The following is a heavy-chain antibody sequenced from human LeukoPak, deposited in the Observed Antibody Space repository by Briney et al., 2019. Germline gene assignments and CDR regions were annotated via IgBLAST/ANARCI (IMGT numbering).Heavy chain of an antibody. CDR2: ISGSGGNK. Sequence: PGGSLRVSCAASGFTFSGYAMSWVRQAPGKGLEWGSIISGSGGNKYHAVSVKGRFTISRDNSKNTLYLQMNSLRGEDTAVYFCVKHLNLDYDYWGQGTLVTVSS. V-gene: IGHV3-23*01. J-gene: IGHJ4*02. CDR3: VKHLNLDYDY. D-gene: IGHD3/OR15-3a*01. CDR1: GFTFSGYA.